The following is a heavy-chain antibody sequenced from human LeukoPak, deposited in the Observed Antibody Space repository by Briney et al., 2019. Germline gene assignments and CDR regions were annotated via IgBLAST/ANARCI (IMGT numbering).Heavy chain of an antibody. CDR2: ISSNGGST. Sequence: GGSLRLSCSASGFTFSSYAMHWVRQAPGKGLEYVSAISSNGGSTYYANSVKGRFTISRDNSKNTLYLQMNSLRAEDTAVYYCARVSWGADGLDVWGQGTTVTVSS. CDR3: ARVSWGADGLDV. CDR1: GFTFSSYA. D-gene: IGHD3-16*01. V-gene: IGHV3-64*04. J-gene: IGHJ6*02.